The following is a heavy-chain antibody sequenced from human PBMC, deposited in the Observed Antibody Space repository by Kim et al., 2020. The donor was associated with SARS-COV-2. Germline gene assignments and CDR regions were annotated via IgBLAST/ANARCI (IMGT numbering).Heavy chain of an antibody. J-gene: IGHJ5*02. D-gene: IGHD6-13*01. CDR3: ARDGRAAAGTGSPYNWFDH. CDR1: GGTFSSYA. Sequence: SVKVSCKASGGTFSSYAISWVRQAPGQGLEWMGGIIPIFGTANYAQKFQGRVTITADESTSTAYMELSSLRSEDTAVYYCARDGRAAAGTGSPYNWFDHWGQGTLVTVSS. CDR2: IIPIFGTA. V-gene: IGHV1-69*13.